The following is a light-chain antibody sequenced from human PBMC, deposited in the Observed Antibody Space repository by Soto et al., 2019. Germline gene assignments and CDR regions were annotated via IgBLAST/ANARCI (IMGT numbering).Light chain of an antibody. Sequence: EIVLTQSPGTLSLSPGERATRSGMASQSVSSSYLAWYQQKPGQAPRLLIYGASSRATGIPDRFSGSGSGIDFTLTISRLEPEDFAVYYCQQYGSSPITFGQGTRLEIK. V-gene: IGKV3-20*01. J-gene: IGKJ5*01. CDR2: GAS. CDR3: QQYGSSPIT. CDR1: QSVSSSY.